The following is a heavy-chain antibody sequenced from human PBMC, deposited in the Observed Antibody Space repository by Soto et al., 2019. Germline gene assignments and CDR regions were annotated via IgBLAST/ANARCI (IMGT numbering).Heavy chain of an antibody. CDR1: GYSFTSYW. Sequence: GGAPKIFCKGSGYSFTSYWIGWVRQMPGKGLEWRGIIYTGDSDTRYSPSFQGQVTNSADKPISTAYRQWSRLKVSDTAMYYCARQPDSTVDYWGQGTLVTVSS. V-gene: IGHV5-51*01. CDR3: ARQPDSTVDY. CDR2: IYTGDSDT. J-gene: IGHJ4*02.